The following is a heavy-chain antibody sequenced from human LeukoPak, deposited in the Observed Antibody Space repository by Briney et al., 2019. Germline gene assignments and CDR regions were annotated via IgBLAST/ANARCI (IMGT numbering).Heavy chain of an antibody. CDR3: ASGQGLITMIFGY. V-gene: IGHV4-39*01. CDR2: IYYSGST. Sequence: SETLSLTCTVSGGSISSSSYYWGWIRQPPGKGLEWIGSIYYSGSTYYNPSLKSRVTISVDTSKNQFSLKLSSVTAADTAVYYCASGQGLITMIFGYRGQGTLVTVSS. CDR1: GGSISSSSYY. J-gene: IGHJ4*02. D-gene: IGHD3-22*01.